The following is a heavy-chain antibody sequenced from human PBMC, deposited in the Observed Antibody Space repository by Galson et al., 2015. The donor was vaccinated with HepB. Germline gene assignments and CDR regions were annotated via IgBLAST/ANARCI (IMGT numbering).Heavy chain of an antibody. CDR3: ARGGVVIQSDYYYYGMDV. J-gene: IGHJ6*02. Sequence: SLRLSCAASGFTFSSYSMNWVRQAPGKGLEWVSSISSSSSYIYYADSVKGRFTISRDNAKNSLYLQMNSLRAEDTAVYYCARGGVVIQSDYYYYGMDVWGQGTTVTVSS. CDR1: GFTFSSYS. D-gene: IGHD3-3*01. CDR2: ISSSSSYI. V-gene: IGHV3-21*01.